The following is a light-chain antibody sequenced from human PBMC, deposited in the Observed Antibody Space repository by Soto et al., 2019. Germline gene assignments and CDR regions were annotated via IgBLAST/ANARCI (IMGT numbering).Light chain of an antibody. Sequence: EIVLTQSPGILSLSPGERATLSCRASLSVTSNYLAWYQHKPGQAPRLLIFDASNRATGTPARFSGSGSGTDFTLTISSLDPDDFAVYYCQQRSNWPWTFGQGTKVDIK. V-gene: IGKV3-11*01. CDR1: LSVTSNY. CDR3: QQRSNWPWT. CDR2: DAS. J-gene: IGKJ1*01.